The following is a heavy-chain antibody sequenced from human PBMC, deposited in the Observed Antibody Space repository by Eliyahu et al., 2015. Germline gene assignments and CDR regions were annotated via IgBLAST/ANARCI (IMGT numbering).Heavy chain of an antibody. CDR1: GGSXSSYY. Sequence: QVQLQESGPGLVKPSETLSLTCXXSGGSXSSYYXSWIRQPPGKGLEWIGYIYYSGSTNYNPSLKSRVTISVDTSKNQFSLKLSSVTAADTAVYYCARIMATVTTRLSFDPWGQGTLVTVSS. D-gene: IGHD4-17*01. CDR2: IYYSGST. J-gene: IGHJ5*02. CDR3: ARIMATVTTRLSFDP. V-gene: IGHV4-59*01.